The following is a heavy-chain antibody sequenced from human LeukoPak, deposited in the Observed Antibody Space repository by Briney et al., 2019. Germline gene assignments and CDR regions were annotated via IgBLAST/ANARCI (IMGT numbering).Heavy chain of an antibody. J-gene: IGHJ4*02. D-gene: IGHD3-22*01. Sequence: GASVKVSCTASGYTFTGYYMHWVRQAPGQGLEWMGWINPNSGGTNYAQKFQGRVTMTRDTSISTAYMELSRLRSDDTAVYYCARGVYYYDSSGLGDYWGQGTLVTVSS. CDR1: GYTFTGYY. CDR3: ARGVYYYDSSGLGDY. CDR2: INPNSGGT. V-gene: IGHV1-2*02.